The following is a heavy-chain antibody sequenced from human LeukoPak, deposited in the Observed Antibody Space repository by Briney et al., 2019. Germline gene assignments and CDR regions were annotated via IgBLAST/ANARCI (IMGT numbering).Heavy chain of an antibody. CDR1: GFTFGDYA. Sequence: KPGRSLRLSCTASGFTFGDYAMSWFRQAPGKGLEWGGFIRSKAYGGTTEYAASVKGRFTISRDDSKSIAYLQMNSLKTEDTAVYYCTRDGSSGWSYYFDYWGQGTLVTVSS. CDR2: IRSKAYGGTT. D-gene: IGHD6-19*01. J-gene: IGHJ4*02. CDR3: TRDGSSGWSYYFDY. V-gene: IGHV3-49*05.